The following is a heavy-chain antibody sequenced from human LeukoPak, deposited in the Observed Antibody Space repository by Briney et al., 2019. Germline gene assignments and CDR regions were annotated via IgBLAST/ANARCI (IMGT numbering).Heavy chain of an antibody. V-gene: IGHV4-31*03. D-gene: IGHD3-16*01. CDR3: ARDDGGSSSRFDY. J-gene: IGHJ4*02. CDR2: IYYSGST. CDR1: GGSISSGGYY. Sequence: SQTLSLTCTVSGGSISSGGYYWSWIRQHPGKGLGWIGYIYYSGSTYYNPSLKSRVTISVDTSKNQFSLKLSSVTAADTAVYYCARDDGGSSSRFDYWGQGTLVTVSS.